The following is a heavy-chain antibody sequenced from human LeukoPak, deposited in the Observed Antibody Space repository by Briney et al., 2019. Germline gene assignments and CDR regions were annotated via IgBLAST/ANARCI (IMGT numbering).Heavy chain of an antibody. D-gene: IGHD3-3*01. J-gene: IGHJ5*02. CDR2: INYSAGT. CDR3: ARQRDFLSAYIYL. Sequence: KPSETLSPTCAVYGGSFSDYYWTWIRQPPGRGLEWIGEINYSAGTNYNPSLKSRLTISLDTSKTQVSLRLTSVTAADTAIYFCARQRDFLSAYIYLWGRGTPVTVSP. CDR1: GGSFSDYY. V-gene: IGHV4-34*01.